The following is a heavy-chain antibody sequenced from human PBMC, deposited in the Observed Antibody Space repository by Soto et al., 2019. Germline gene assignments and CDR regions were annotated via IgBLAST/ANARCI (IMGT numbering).Heavy chain of an antibody. CDR1: GGSISSYY. CDR3: ARDSYCSSTSCYAPAAFDI. Sequence: SETLSLTCTVSGGSISSYYWSWIRQPPGKGLEWIGYIYYSGSTNYNPSLKSRVTISVDTSKNQFSLKLSSVTAADTAVYYCARDSYCSSTSCYAPAAFDIWGQGTMVTVSS. D-gene: IGHD2-2*01. CDR2: IYYSGST. J-gene: IGHJ3*02. V-gene: IGHV4-59*01.